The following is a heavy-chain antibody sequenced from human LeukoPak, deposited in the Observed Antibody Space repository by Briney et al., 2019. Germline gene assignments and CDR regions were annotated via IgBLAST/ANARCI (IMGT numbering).Heavy chain of an antibody. CDR2: MYISGET. CDR3: SSRMQIQGNIL. CDR1: GGSISSYY. V-gene: IGHV4-4*07. Sequence: SETLSLTCTVSGGSISSYYWTWIWQPAGKGLEWVGRMYISGETNYNPSLNNRATLSLDTSKNQFSLKLRSLTAADTAVYYCSSRMQIQGNILWGPGTLVTVSS. J-gene: IGHJ4*02. D-gene: IGHD4-23*01.